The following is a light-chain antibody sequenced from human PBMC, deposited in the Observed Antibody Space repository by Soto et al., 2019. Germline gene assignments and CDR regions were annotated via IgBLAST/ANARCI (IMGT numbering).Light chain of an antibody. CDR3: QQYDSYPLT. CDR1: QSIRSW. J-gene: IGKJ4*01. CDR2: QAS. Sequence: DIQMTQSPSTLSASVEDGVTITCRASQSIRSWLAWYQQKPGKAPKLMIYQASSLESGVPSRFSGSGSGTEFTLTISSLQPDDFATYYCQQYDSYPLTFGGGTKVEIK. V-gene: IGKV1-5*03.